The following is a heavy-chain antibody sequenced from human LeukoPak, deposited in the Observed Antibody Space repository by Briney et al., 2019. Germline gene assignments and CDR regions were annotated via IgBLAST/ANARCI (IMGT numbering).Heavy chain of an antibody. J-gene: IGHJ6*02. CDR1: GGSFSSYA. CDR3: ARDPEGFYYYYGMDV. CDR2: IIPIFGTA. V-gene: IGHV1-69*13. Sequence: SVKVSCKASGGSFSSYAISWVRQAPGQGLEWMGGIIPIFGTANYAQKFQGRVTITADESTSTAYMELSSLRSEDTAVYYCARDPEGFYYYYGMDVWGQGTTVTVSS.